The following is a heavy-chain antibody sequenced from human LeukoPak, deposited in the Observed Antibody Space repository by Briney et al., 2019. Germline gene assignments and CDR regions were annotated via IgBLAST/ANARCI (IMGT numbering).Heavy chain of an antibody. V-gene: IGHV3-74*01. CDR2: IKTDGSIT. D-gene: IGHD3-10*01. J-gene: IGHJ4*02. Sequence: GGSLRLSCAASGFSFSVFWMHWVRQVPGKGPVWVSRIKTDGSITDYADSVKGRLTISRDISKNTFYLQMSSLTADDAALYYCAKDQQGGAGSGRFDYWGQGTLVTVSS. CDR1: GFSFSVFW. CDR3: AKDQQGGAGSGRFDY.